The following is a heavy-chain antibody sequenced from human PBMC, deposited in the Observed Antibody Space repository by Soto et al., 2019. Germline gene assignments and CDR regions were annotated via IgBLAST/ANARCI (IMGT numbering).Heavy chain of an antibody. J-gene: IGHJ4*02. CDR3: ARRAETNGWNGFGADKYYFGV. CDR1: GYTFTSYD. CDR2: MNPNTGDS. Sequence: ASVKVSCKASGYTFTSYDIYWVRQATGQGLEWMGWMNPNTGDSSYAQKFQGRVTMTSDTSITTAHMELSSLRSEDTAVYYCARRAETNGWNGFGADKYYFGVWGQGTLVTVAS. V-gene: IGHV1-8*01. D-gene: IGHD1-1*01.